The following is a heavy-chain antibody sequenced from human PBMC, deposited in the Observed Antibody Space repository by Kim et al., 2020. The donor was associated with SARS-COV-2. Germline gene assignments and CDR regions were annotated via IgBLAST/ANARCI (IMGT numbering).Heavy chain of an antibody. V-gene: IGHV4-39*01. CDR1: GGSISSSSYY. CDR2: IYYSGST. J-gene: IGHJ6*02. Sequence: SETLSLTCTVSGGSISSSSYYWCWIRQPPGKGLEWIGSIYYSGSTYYNPSLKSRVTISVDTSKNQFSLKLSSVTAADTAVYYCARQVINYDFWSGYYQGPIGVWGQGTTVTVSS. CDR3: ARQVINYDFWSGYYQGPIGV. D-gene: IGHD3-3*01.